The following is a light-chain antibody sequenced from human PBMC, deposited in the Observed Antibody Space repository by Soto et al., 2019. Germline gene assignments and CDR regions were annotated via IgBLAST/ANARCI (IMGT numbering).Light chain of an antibody. V-gene: IGKV1-5*03. J-gene: IGKJ1*01. CDR1: QTISSW. CDR3: QHYNSYSEA. CDR2: KAS. Sequence: DIQITQSPSTLSGSVGDRGTISWRASQTISSWLAWYQQKPGKAPKLLIYKASTLKSGVPSRFSGSGSGTEFTLTISRLQPDDFSTYYCQHYNSYSEAFGQGTKVDIK.